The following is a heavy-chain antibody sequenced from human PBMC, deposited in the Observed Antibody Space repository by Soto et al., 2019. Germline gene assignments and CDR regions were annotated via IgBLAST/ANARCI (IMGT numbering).Heavy chain of an antibody. D-gene: IGHD3-3*01. J-gene: IGHJ6*02. CDR2: INSDGSST. V-gene: IGHV3-74*01. CDR1: GFTFSSYW. Sequence: EVQLVESGGGLVQPGGSLRLSCAASGFTFSSYWMHWVRQAPGKGLAWVSRINSDGSSTSYADSVKGRFTISRDNAKNTLYLQMNSLRAEDTAVYYCARDLQFWSGYSRGMDVWGQGTTVTVSS. CDR3: ARDLQFWSGYSRGMDV.